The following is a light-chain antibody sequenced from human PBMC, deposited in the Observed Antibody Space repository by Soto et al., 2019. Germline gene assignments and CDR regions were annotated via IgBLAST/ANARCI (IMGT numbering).Light chain of an antibody. V-gene: IGKV1-5*01. CDR3: QQYNSYSPLT. Sequence: DIQMSPSPSTLSASVGDKVTITWRASQSISSWLAWYQQKPGKAPKLLIYDASSLESGVPSRFSGSGSGTEFTLTISSLQPDDFATYYCQQYNSYSPLTFGGGTKVDNK. CDR2: DAS. J-gene: IGKJ4*01. CDR1: QSISSW.